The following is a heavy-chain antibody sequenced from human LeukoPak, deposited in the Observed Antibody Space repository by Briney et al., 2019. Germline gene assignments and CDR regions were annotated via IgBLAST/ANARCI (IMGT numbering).Heavy chain of an antibody. CDR2: VSGSGGST. Sequence: GGSLSLSCAASGFTFSSYAMSWVRQAPGKGLEWVSAVSGSGGSTYYADSVKGRFTISRDNSKNTLYLQMNSLRAEDTAVYYCAKSDIAEDAFDIWGQGTMVTVSS. CDR1: GFTFSSYA. CDR3: AKSDIAEDAFDI. D-gene: IGHD2-15*01. J-gene: IGHJ3*02. V-gene: IGHV3-23*01.